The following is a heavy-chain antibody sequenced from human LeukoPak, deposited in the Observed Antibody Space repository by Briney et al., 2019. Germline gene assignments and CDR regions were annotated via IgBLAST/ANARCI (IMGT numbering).Heavy chain of an antibody. V-gene: IGHV1-69*13. J-gene: IGHJ4*02. CDR2: IVPILGTA. D-gene: IGHD5-18*01. CDR1: GGSFGRYA. Sequence: ASVKVSCKAPGGSFGRYAIHWVRQAPGQGLEWMGGIVPILGTANYAQKFQGRVTITADDSTGTAYMELTSLRSAGTAVYYCARSQGYSYGSSYWGQGTLVTVSS. CDR3: ARSQGYSYGSSY.